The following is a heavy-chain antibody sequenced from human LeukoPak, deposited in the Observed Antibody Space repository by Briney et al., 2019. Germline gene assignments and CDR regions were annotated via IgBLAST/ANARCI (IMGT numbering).Heavy chain of an antibody. CDR3: AKDLGSGSYRNFDY. D-gene: IGHD3-10*01. V-gene: IGHV3-23*01. CDR2: ISGSGGST. CDR1: GFTFSSYG. Sequence: GGTLRLSCAASGFTFSSYGMSWVRQAPGKGLEWVSAISGSGGSTYYADSVKGRFTISRDDSKNTLYLQMNSLRAEDTAVYYCAKDLGSGSYRNFDYWGQGTLVTVSS. J-gene: IGHJ4*02.